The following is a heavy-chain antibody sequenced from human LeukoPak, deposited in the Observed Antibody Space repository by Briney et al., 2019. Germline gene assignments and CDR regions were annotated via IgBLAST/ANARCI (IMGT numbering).Heavy chain of an antibody. J-gene: IGHJ4*02. V-gene: IGHV3-30*04. Sequence: PGGSLRLSCAAPGFTFSSYAMHWVRQAPGKGLEWVAVISYDGSNKYYADSVKGRFTISRDNSKNTLYLQMNSLRAEDTAVYYCAAPEDSSGYYYAFDYWGQGTLVTVSS. CDR1: GFTFSSYA. CDR2: ISYDGSNK. CDR3: AAPEDSSGYYYAFDY. D-gene: IGHD3-22*01.